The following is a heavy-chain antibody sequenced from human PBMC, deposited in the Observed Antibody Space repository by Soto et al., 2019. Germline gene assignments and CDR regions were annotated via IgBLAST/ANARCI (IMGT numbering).Heavy chain of an antibody. CDR2: IYYSGST. V-gene: IGHV4-59*08. CDR3: ASEATIAARLDS. CDR1: GGSISSYY. J-gene: IGHJ4*02. Sequence: SETLSLTCTVSGGSISSYYWSWIRQPPGKGLEWIGYIYYSGSTYYNPSLKSRVTISVDTSKNQFSLKLSSVTAADTAVYYCASEATIAARLDSWGQGTLVT. D-gene: IGHD6-6*01.